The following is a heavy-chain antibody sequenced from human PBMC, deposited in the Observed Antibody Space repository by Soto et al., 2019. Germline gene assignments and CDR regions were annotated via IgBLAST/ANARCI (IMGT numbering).Heavy chain of an antibody. V-gene: IGHV1-3*01. D-gene: IGHD3-22*01. CDR1: GYTFTSYA. Sequence: ASVKVSCKASGYTFTSYAMHWVRQAPGQRLEWMGWINAGNGNTKYSQKFQGRVTITRDTSASTAYMELSSLRSEDTVVYYCARVAYYYDSSGYYLSYWGQGTLVTVS. CDR2: INAGNGNT. J-gene: IGHJ4*02. CDR3: ARVAYYYDSSGYYLSY.